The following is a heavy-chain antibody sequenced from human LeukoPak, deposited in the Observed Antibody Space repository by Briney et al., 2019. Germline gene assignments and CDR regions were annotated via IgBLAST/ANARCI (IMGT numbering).Heavy chain of an antibody. CDR3: AKVPTYYYDSGSHSVLNY. V-gene: IGHV3-23*01. CDR2: ISGSGGST. D-gene: IGHD3-10*01. J-gene: IGHJ4*02. Sequence: GGSLRLSCAASGFTFSSYAMSWVRQAPGKGLEWVSAISGSGGSTYYADSVKGRFTISRDNSKNTLYLQMNSLRAEDTAVYYCAKVPTYYYDSGSHSVLNYWGQGTLVTVSS. CDR1: GFTFSSYA.